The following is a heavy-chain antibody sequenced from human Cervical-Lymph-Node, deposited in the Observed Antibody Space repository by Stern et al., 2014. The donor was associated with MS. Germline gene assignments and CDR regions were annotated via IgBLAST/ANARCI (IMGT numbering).Heavy chain of an antibody. Sequence: VQLVQSGAEVKKPGASVKISCEASGFTFSSYAMHWVRQAPGQRLEWVGWINAGTGNKKYSQNFPGRVTITKASAATTAYMELGSLTSEDTAIYYCARTASWCFDRWGQGTLVTVAS. CDR2: INAGTGNK. J-gene: IGHJ4*02. D-gene: IGHD2-15*01. CDR1: GFTFSSYA. CDR3: ARTASWCFDR. V-gene: IGHV1-3*01.